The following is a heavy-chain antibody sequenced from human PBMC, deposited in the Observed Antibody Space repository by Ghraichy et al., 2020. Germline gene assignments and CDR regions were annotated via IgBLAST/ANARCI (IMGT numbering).Heavy chain of an antibody. CDR1: GFTFSSYA. Sequence: GGSLRLSCAASGFTFSSYAMSWVRQAPGKGLEWVSAISGSGGSTYYADSVKGRFTISRDNSKNTLYLQMNSLRAEDTAVYYCAKSSYDFWSGYSYYFDYWGQGTLVTVSS. CDR2: ISGSGGST. J-gene: IGHJ4*02. D-gene: IGHD3-3*01. V-gene: IGHV3-23*01. CDR3: AKSSYDFWSGYSYYFDY.